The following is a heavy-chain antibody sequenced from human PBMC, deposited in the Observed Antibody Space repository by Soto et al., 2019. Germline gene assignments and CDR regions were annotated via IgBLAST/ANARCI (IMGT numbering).Heavy chain of an antibody. V-gene: IGHV1-3*01. D-gene: IGHD4-17*01. CDR2: INAGNGNT. Sequence: QVQLVQSGAEVKKPGASVKVSCKASGYTFTSYAMHWVRQAPGQRLEWMGWINAGNGNTKYSQKFQGRVTITRDTSASTAYMELSSLRSEDTAVYYCARGTPLPTTVVTLYCYYGMDVWGQGSTVTVSS. CDR3: ARGTPLPTTVVTLYCYYGMDV. CDR1: GYTFTSYA. J-gene: IGHJ6*02.